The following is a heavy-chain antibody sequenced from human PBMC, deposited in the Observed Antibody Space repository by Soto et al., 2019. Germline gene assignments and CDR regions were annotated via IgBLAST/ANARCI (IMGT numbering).Heavy chain of an antibody. Sequence: PGESLKISCKGSGYSFTSYWIGWVRQMPGKGLEWMGIIYPGDSDTRYSPSFQGQVTISADKSISTAYLQWSSLKASDTAMYYCARHIPRRTSIAARPIDYYGMDVWGQGTTVTVSS. D-gene: IGHD6-6*01. CDR3: ARHIPRRTSIAARPIDYYGMDV. J-gene: IGHJ6*02. CDR1: GYSFTSYW. CDR2: IYPGDSDT. V-gene: IGHV5-51*01.